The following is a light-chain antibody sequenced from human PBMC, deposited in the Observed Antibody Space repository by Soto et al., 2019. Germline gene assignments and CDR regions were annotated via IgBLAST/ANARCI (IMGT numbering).Light chain of an antibody. V-gene: IGLV2-14*01. CDR3: SSYRSDTTYV. CDR2: EVS. Sequence: QSALTQPASVSGSPGQSITISCTGTSSDVGGYNYVSWYQHHPGKAPKLMIHEVSDRPSGISNRFSGSKSGNTASLTISGLQAEDEAEYYCSSYRSDTTYVFGTGTKVTVL. CDR1: SSDVGGYNY. J-gene: IGLJ1*01.